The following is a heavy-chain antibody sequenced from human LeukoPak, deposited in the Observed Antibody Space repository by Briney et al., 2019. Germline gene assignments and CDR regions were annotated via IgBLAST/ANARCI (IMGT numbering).Heavy chain of an antibody. CDR3: ARDRIAVAGTSTWFDP. Sequence: ASVKVSCKASGYTFTSYYMHWVRQAPRQGLEWMGIINPSGGSTSYAQKFQGRVTMTRDMSTSTVYMELSSLRSEDTAVYYCARDRIAVAGTSTWFDPWGQGTLVTVSS. CDR1: GYTFTSYY. J-gene: IGHJ5*02. V-gene: IGHV1-46*01. CDR2: INPSGGST. D-gene: IGHD6-19*01.